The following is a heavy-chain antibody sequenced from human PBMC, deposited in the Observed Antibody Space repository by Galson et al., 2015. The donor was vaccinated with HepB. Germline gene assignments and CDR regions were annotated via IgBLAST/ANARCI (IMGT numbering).Heavy chain of an antibody. V-gene: IGHV4-34*01. Sequence: SETLSLTCAVYGGSFSGYYWSWIRQPPGKGLEWIGEINHSGSTNYNPSLKSRVTISVDTSKNQFSLKLSSVTAADTAVYYCARGGMITFGGVIHVADVWGQGTTVTVSS. CDR2: INHSGST. J-gene: IGHJ6*02. D-gene: IGHD3-16*01. CDR1: GGSFSGYY. CDR3: ARGGMITFGGVIHVADV.